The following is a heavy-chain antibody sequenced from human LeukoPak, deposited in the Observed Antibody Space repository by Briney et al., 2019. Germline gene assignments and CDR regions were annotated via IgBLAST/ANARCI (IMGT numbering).Heavy chain of an antibody. V-gene: IGHV3-33*06. J-gene: IGHJ4*02. D-gene: IGHD2-21*02. CDR2: IWYDGSNK. CDR1: GFTFSSYG. Sequence: PGGSVRLSCAASGFTFSSYGMHWVRQAPGKGLEWAAVIWYDGSNKYYADSVKGRFTISRDNSKNTLYLQMNSLRAEDTAVYYCAKSVIGCGGDCYYFDYWGQGTLVTVSS. CDR3: AKSVIGCGGDCYYFDY.